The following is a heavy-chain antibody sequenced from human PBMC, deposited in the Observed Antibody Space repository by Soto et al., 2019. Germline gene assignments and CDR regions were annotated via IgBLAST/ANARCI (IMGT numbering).Heavy chain of an antibody. CDR3: ARARSELWLLGS. J-gene: IGHJ4*02. CDR1: GGSISSYY. V-gene: IGHV4-59*01. D-gene: IGHD5-18*01. Sequence: SETLSLTCTVSGGSISSYYWSWIRQPPGKGLEWIGYIYYSGSTNYNPSLKSRVTISVDTSKNQFSLKLSSVTAAETAVYYCARARSELWLLGSWGKGTLVIVSS. CDR2: IYYSGST.